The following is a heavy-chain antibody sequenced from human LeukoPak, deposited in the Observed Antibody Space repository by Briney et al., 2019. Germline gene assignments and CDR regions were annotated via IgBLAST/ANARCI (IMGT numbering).Heavy chain of an antibody. D-gene: IGHD4-17*01. V-gene: IGHV1-2*02. CDR3: ARDRENDYGDYVARLAGGDLDY. CDR1: GYTFTGYY. Sequence: GASVKVSCKASGYTFTGYYMHWVRQAPGQGLEWMGWINPNSGGTNYAQKFQGRVTMIRDTSISTAYMELSRLRSDDTAVYYCARDRENDYGDYVARLAGGDLDYWGQGTLVTVSS. CDR2: INPNSGGT. J-gene: IGHJ4*02.